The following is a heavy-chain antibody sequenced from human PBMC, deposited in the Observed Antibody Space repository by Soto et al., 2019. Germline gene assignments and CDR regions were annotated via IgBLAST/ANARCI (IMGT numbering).Heavy chain of an antibody. CDR2: IYYSGST. CDR1: GGSISSGDYY. D-gene: IGHD3-3*01. J-gene: IGHJ6*01. V-gene: IGHV4-30-4*01. CDR3: GRASPVFNGV. Sequence: SETLSLTCTVSGGSISSGDYYWSWIRQPPGKGLEWIGYIYYSGSTYYNPSLKSRVTISVDTSKNQFSLKLSSVTAADQAVYYCGRASPVFNGVWGQGDTVTVS.